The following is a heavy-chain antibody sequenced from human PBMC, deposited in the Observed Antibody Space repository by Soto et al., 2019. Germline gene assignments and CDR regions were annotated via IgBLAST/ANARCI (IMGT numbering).Heavy chain of an antibody. CDR2: LYYSGNT. CDR1: GVTISSFNYG. D-gene: IGHD2-15*01. CDR3: ARGGGSTFNWFDP. Sequence: QLQLQGSGPGKAKPSVSLSLTCTGSGVTISSFNYGWGCHRQRPGKGLECIGSLYYSGNTYSNPSLQSRVTISVDTSKKQCTLTLRSVTAADTAVYYCARGGGSTFNWFDPWGQGTLVTVSP. J-gene: IGHJ5*02. V-gene: IGHV4-39*01.